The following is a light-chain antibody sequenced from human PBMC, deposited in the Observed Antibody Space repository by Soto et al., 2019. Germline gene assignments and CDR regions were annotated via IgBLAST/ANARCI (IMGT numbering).Light chain of an antibody. CDR1: QSVLYSSNNKNY. J-gene: IGKJ3*01. CDR3: QQYYSSPFA. V-gene: IGKV4-1*01. Sequence: DIVMTQSPDSLAVSLGERATINCKSSQSVLYSSNNKNYLAWYQQKPGQPPKLLVYWASTRESGVPDRFRGSWSGTDFTLTISSLQAEDVAVYYCQQYYSSPFAFGPGTKVEIK. CDR2: WAS.